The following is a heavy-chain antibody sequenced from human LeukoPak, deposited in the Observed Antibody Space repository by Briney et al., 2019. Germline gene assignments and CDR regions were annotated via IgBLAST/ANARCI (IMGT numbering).Heavy chain of an antibody. CDR3: AREGKDIVVVPAAIEPPYFDY. CDR2: ISSSSIYI. V-gene: IGHV3-21*01. Sequence: GGSLRLSCAASGFTFSDYSMNWVRQAPGKGLEWVSSISSSSIYIYYADSVKGRFTISRDNAENSLYLQMSSLRAEDTAVYYCAREGKDIVVVPAAIEPPYFDYWGQGTLVTVSS. D-gene: IGHD2-2*02. J-gene: IGHJ4*02. CDR1: GFTFSDYS.